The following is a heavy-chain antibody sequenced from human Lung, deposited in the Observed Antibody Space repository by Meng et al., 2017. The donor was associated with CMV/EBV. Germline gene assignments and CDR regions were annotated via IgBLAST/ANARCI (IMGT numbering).Heavy chain of an antibody. CDR3: AKGSYYDDSAVYNWFHP. V-gene: IGHV3-23*01. Sequence: GESXKISCAASGFRFRNYAMSWVRQAPGKGLEWVSGISGSGGSTFYVDSVKGRFTISRDNSKNTLFLQMNSLRAEDAAVYYCAKGSYYDDSAVYNWFHPWXQGALVTVSS. D-gene: IGHD3-22*01. CDR1: GFRFRNYA. CDR2: ISGSGGST. J-gene: IGHJ5*02.